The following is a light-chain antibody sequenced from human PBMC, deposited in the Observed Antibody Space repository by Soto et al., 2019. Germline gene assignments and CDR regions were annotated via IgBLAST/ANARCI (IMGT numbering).Light chain of an antibody. Sequence: QSVLTQPPSVSAAPGQKVTISCSGSSSNIGNNYVSWYQQLPGTAPKLLIYENNKRPSGIPDRFSGSKSGTSATLGITGHQTGDEADYYCGTWDSSLSAYVFGTGTKVTV. CDR1: SSNIGNNY. J-gene: IGLJ1*01. V-gene: IGLV1-51*02. CDR2: ENN. CDR3: GTWDSSLSAYV.